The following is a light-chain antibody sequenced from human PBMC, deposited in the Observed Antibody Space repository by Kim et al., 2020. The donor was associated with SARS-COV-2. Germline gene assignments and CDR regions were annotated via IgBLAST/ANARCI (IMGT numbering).Light chain of an antibody. V-gene: IGLV3-1*01. Sequence: SYELTQPPSVSVSPGQTASITCSGDKLGDKYACWYQQKPGQSPVLVIYQDSKRPSGIPERFSGSNSGNTATLTISGTQAMDEADYYCQAWDSSTVVFGRGTKLTVL. CDR3: QAWDSSTVV. CDR2: QDS. CDR1: KLGDKY. J-gene: IGLJ2*01.